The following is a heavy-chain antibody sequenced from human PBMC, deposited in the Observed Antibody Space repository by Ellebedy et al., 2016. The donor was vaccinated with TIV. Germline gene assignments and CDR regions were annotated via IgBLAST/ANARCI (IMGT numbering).Heavy chain of an antibody. CDR3: ARSSGWDRFDY. J-gene: IGHJ4*02. D-gene: IGHD6-19*01. CDR2: IYYSGST. Sequence: MPSETLSLTCTVSGCSISSYYWSWIRQPPGKGLEWIGSIYYSGSTNYNPPLKSRVTLAVDTSKKQISLKLSSVTAAETAVYYCARSSGWDRFDYWGQGTLVTVSS. CDR1: GCSISSYY. V-gene: IGHV4-59*01.